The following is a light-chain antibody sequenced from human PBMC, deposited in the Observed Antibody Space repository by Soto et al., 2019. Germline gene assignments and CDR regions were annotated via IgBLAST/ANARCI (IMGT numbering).Light chain of an antibody. CDR3: QQYNNWPPWT. V-gene: IGKV3-15*01. J-gene: IGKJ1*01. CDR1: QSVSSN. Sequence: EIVLTQSPGTLSVSPGDRVTLSCRASQSVSSNLAWYQQKPGQAPRLLIYGASTRATGIPARFSGSGSGTEFTLTISSLQSEDRAVYYCQQYNNWPPWTFGQGTKVDIK. CDR2: GAS.